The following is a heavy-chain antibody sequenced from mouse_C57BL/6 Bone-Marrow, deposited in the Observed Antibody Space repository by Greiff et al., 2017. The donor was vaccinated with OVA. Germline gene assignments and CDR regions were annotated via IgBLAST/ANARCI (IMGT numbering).Heavy chain of an antibody. J-gene: IGHJ3*01. D-gene: IGHD2-3*01. Sequence: QVQLQQPGAELVKPGASVKLSCKASGYTFTSYWMHWVKQRPGQGLEWIGMIHPTSGSTNYNEKFKSKATLTVDKSSSTAYMQLSSLTSEDSAVYYCARGIYDGYYEGFAYWGQGTLVTVSA. CDR3: ARGIYDGYYEGFAY. V-gene: IGHV1-64*01. CDR1: GYTFTSYW. CDR2: IHPTSGST.